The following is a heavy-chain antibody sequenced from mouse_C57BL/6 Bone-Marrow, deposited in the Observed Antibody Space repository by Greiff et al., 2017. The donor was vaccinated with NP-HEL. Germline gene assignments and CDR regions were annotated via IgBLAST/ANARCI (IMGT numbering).Heavy chain of an antibody. CDR3: TRGGELGRLYFDY. CDR1: GFTFSSYA. D-gene: IGHD4-1*01. Sequence: EVKLMESGEGLVKPGGSLKLSCAASGFTFSSYAMSWVRQTPEKRLEWVAYISSGGDYIYYADTVKGRFTISRDNARNTLYLQMSSLKSEDTAMYYCTRGGELGRLYFDYWGQGTTLTVSS. V-gene: IGHV5-9-1*02. CDR2: ISSGGDYI. J-gene: IGHJ2*01.